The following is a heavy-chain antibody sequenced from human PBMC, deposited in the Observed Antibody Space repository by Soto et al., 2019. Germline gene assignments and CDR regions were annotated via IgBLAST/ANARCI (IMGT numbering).Heavy chain of an antibody. CDR3: ARWRWKPSELDY. J-gene: IGHJ4*02. CDR2: INQDGGGM. Sequence: EVQLVESGGDLVQPGGSLRLSCAASGFTLSTYRMSWVRQAPRKGLERVASINQDGGGMDDVDSVKGRFTISRDYAKTSLYLRMNSLRAEETAVYYCARWRWKPSELDYWGQVTLVTFSS. CDR1: GFTLSTYR. V-gene: IGHV3-7*01. D-gene: IGHD1-1*01.